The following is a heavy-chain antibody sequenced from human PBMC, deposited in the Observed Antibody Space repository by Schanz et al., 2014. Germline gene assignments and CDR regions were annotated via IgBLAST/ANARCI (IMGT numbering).Heavy chain of an antibody. CDR3: AAPRTTAFDY. Sequence: QVQLVQSGSEVKKPGSSVKVSCKASGYTFSSYGISWVRQAPGQGLEWMGWISANNGNTNKAQKLQGRVTMTTDTSTSTAYMELRSLRSDDTAVYYCAAPRTTAFDYWGQGTLVTVSS. V-gene: IGHV1-18*04. CDR1: GYTFSSYG. J-gene: IGHJ4*02. CDR2: ISANNGNT. D-gene: IGHD4-17*01.